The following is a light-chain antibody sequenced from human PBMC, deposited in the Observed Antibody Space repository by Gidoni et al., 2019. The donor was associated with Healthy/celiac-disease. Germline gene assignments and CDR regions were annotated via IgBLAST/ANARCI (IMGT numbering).Light chain of an antibody. Sequence: QSALTQPASVSGSPGQSITISCTGTSSDVGGYNYVSWYQQHPGKAPRLMIYEFSNRPSGVSNRFSGSKSDNTASLTISGLQAEDEADYYCSSYTSSSTLVVFGGGTKLTVL. CDR1: SSDVGGYNY. V-gene: IGLV2-14*01. J-gene: IGLJ2*01. CDR3: SSYTSSSTLVV. CDR2: EFS.